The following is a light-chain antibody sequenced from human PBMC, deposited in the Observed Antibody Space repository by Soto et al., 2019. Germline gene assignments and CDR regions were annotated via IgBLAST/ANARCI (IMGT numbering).Light chain of an antibody. V-gene: IGKV1-39*01. Sequence: DIQMTQSPSFLSASVGDRVTISCPASQAINTYLNWYQQKPGKAPKLLIYGTSDLQNGVPSRFRDGGSGTDFTLTISSRQPEDFATYYCQLRYSPLRLTVGQGTRLEV. J-gene: IGKJ5*01. CDR2: GTS. CDR1: QAINTY. CDR3: QLRYSPLRLT.